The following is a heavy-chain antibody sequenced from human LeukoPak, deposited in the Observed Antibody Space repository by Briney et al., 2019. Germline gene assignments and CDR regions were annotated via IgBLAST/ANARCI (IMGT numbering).Heavy chain of an antibody. D-gene: IGHD1-26*01. CDR3: ARFNSGSYQHYFDY. CDR1: GGSISSYY. V-gene: IGHV4-59*12. CDR2: IYYSGST. Sequence: SETLSLTCTVSGGSISSYYWSWIRQPPGKGLEWIGYIYYSGSTNYNPSLKSRVTISVETSKNQFSLKLSSVTAADTAVYYCARFNSGSYQHYFDYWGQGTLVTVSS. J-gene: IGHJ4*02.